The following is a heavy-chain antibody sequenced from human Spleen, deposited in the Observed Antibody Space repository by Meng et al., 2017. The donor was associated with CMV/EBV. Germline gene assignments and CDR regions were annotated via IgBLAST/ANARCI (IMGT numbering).Heavy chain of an antibody. CDR2: ISPNNGNT. J-gene: IGHJ4*02. CDR3: ARGYLTYYYDSSGYYLGDY. D-gene: IGHD3-22*01. V-gene: IGHV1-18*01. Sequence: ASVKVSCKASGYTFTTYGITWVRQAPGQGLEWMGWISPNNGNTNYAQKVQGRVTMTTDTSTSTAYMELRSLRSDDTAVYYCARGYLTYYYDSSGYYLGDYWGQGTLVTVSS. CDR1: GYTFTTYG.